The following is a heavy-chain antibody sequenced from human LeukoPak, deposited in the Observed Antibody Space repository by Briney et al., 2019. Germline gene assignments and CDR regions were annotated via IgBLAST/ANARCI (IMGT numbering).Heavy chain of an antibody. CDR3: AKTQGFFDH. CDR2: ISDGGDTT. V-gene: IGHV3-23*01. CDR1: GFTFGHYG. Sequence: PGGSLRLSCAASGFTFGHYGMAWARQAPGKGMEWVTGISDGGDTTYDAGSVKGRFTVSRDNSKNILYLQMNSLRAEDTAIYYCAKTQGFFDHWGQGSLVTVSS. J-gene: IGHJ4*02.